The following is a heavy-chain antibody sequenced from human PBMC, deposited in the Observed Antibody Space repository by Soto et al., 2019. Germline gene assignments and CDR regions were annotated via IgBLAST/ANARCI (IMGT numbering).Heavy chain of an antibody. Sequence: QVQLVQSGAEVKKPGASVKVSCKASGYTFTSYDINWVRQATGQGREWMGWMNPNSGNTGYAQKFQGRVTMTRNTSMSTAYMELSSLRSEDKAVYYCARVPTGQYDYICGSYRSLFDYWGQGTLVTVSS. J-gene: IGHJ4*02. V-gene: IGHV1-8*01. CDR1: GYTFTSYD. CDR3: ARVPTGQYDYICGSYRSLFDY. D-gene: IGHD3-16*02. CDR2: MNPNSGNT.